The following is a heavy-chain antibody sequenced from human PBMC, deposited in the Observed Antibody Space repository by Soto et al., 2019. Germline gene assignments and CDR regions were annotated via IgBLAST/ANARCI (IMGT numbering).Heavy chain of an antibody. CDR3: GRDGCSGGSCYSWFDP. CDR2: ISIYNGNT. Sequence: ASVKVSCKASGYTFTSYAISWVRQAPGQGLEWMGWISIYNGNTNYAQKFQGRVTMTRDTSVSTAYMELSRLRSDDTAVYYCGRDGCSGGSCYSWFDPWGQGTLVTVSS. D-gene: IGHD2-15*01. CDR1: GYTFTSYA. V-gene: IGHV1-18*01. J-gene: IGHJ5*02.